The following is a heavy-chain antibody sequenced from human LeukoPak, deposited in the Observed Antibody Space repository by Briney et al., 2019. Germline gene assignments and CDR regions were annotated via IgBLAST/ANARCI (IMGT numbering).Heavy chain of an antibody. V-gene: IGHV3-30*04. J-gene: IGHJ4*02. D-gene: IGHD5-24*01. CDR3: ARDWRWNGDGYN. CDR2: ISYDESYK. Sequence: PGGSLRLSCAASGFTFSSYTMYWVRQAPGKGLEWVAVISYDESYKFYADSVKGRFTISRDNSKNTLYLQMNSLRAEDTAVYYCARDWRWNGDGYNWGQGTLVTVSS. CDR1: GFTFSSYT.